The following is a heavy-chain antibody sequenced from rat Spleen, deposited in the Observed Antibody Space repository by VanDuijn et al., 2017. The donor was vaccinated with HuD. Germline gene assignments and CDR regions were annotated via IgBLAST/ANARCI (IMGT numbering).Heavy chain of an antibody. CDR2: ISYDGSST. J-gene: IGHJ4*01. V-gene: IGHV5-29*01. Sequence: EVQLVESGGGLVQPGRSLKLSCAASGFTFSDYGMAWVRQAPAKGLEWVATISYDGSSTYYRDSVKGRFTISRDNAKSTLYLQMDSLRSEDTATYYCARRGAIIPHYYVMDALGQGASVTVSS. CDR1: GFTFSDYG. CDR3: ARRGAIIPHYYVMDA. D-gene: IGHD1-2*01.